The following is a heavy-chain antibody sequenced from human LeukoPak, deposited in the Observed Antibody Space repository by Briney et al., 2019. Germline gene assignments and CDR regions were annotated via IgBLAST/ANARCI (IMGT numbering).Heavy chain of an antibody. CDR1: GFTFSGSA. V-gene: IGHV3-73*01. D-gene: IGHD6-19*01. J-gene: IGHJ4*02. Sequence: GGSLRLSCAASGFTFSGSALHWVGQASGKGLEWVGRIRSRTNSYATVYAASVKGRFTISRDDSKNMAYLQMNSLKTEDTAVYYCTALGVAAYWGQGTLVTVSS. CDR3: TALGVAAY. CDR2: IRSRTNSYAT.